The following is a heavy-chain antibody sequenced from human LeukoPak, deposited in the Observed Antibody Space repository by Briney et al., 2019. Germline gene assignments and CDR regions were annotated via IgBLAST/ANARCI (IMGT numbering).Heavy chain of an antibody. Sequence: PGGSLRLSCAASGFTFSSYSMNWVRQAPGKGLEWVSSISSSSSYIYYADSVKGRFTISRDNAKNSLYLQMNSLRAADTAVYYCARAAGRDGYNFNYYYMDVWGKGTTVTVSS. D-gene: IGHD5-24*01. J-gene: IGHJ6*03. CDR1: GFTFSSYS. CDR3: ARAAGRDGYNFNYYYMDV. V-gene: IGHV3-21*01. CDR2: ISSSSSYI.